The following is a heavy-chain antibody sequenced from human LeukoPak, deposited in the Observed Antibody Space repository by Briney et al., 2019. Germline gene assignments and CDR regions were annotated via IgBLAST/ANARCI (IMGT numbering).Heavy chain of an antibody. V-gene: IGHV3-7*01. CDR2: IKEDGSVK. CDR1: GFTFSTVC. J-gene: IGHJ6*02. CDR3: ARERVNYGMDV. Sequence: GRTLRLSFAVSGFTFSTVCMSWVRPAPGKGLERVANIKEDGSVKYYLDSVKGRFTISRDNAKSSLYLQMNSLRAEDTAVYYCARERVNYGMDVWGQGTTVTVSS. D-gene: IGHD4-11*01.